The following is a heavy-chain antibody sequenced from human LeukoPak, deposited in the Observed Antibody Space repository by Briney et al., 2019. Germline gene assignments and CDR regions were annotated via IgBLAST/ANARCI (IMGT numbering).Heavy chain of an antibody. CDR1: GFTFGDYY. J-gene: IGHJ4*02. CDR2: ISDTSTYT. CDR3: ARAREGGYGPETVDS. Sequence: GGSLRLSCAASGFTFGDYYMSWIRQAPGKGLEWLSFISDTSTYTNYADSVKGRFTISRDNAKNSLYLQLNSLRVEDTAVYYCARAREGGYGPETVDSWGQGTLVTVSS. V-gene: IGHV3-11*06. D-gene: IGHD5-18*01.